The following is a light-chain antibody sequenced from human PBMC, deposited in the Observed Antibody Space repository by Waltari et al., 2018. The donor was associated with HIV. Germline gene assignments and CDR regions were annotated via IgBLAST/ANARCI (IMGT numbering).Light chain of an antibody. V-gene: IGLV1-44*01. CDR2: SNN. CDR1: SSNLGSTT. J-gene: IGLJ2*01. Sequence: QSVLTQPPSASGPPGQRVAISCSGTSSNLGSTTLTCYQQLSSTAPQLLINSNNQRPSGVPDRFSGSKSGTSGSLASSGLQSEDEADYYCAAWDDNRNDVVFGGGTKMNVL. CDR3: AAWDDNRNDVV.